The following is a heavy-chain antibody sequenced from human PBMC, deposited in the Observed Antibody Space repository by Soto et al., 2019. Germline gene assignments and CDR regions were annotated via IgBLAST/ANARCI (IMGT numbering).Heavy chain of an antibody. D-gene: IGHD1-26*01. V-gene: IGHV3-73*01. CDR1: GYTFSDTA. CDR2: VASSPEGYRT. CDR3: NKFSGSSSAPAA. Sequence: SGGSLRLSCAASGYTFSDTAIHWVRQAPGKGLEWVGRVASSPEGYRTTYGASVKGRFTISRDDSQNTAHLQMNSLKTEDTAIYYCNKFSGSSSAPAALGPGTLVTVSS. J-gene: IGHJ5*02.